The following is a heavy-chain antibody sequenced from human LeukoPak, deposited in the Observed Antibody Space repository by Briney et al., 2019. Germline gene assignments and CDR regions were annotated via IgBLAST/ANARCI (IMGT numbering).Heavy chain of an antibody. V-gene: IGHV4-59*12. D-gene: IGHD1-26*01. CDR2: IYYSGST. CDR3: ARGVRYSGSDRAWYAFDI. Sequence: NPSETLSLTCTVSGGSISSYYWSWIRQPPGKGLEWIGYIYYSGSTNYNTSLKSRVTISVDTSKNLFSLKLSSVTAADTAVYYCARGVRYSGSDRAWYAFDIWGQGTMVTVSS. J-gene: IGHJ3*02. CDR1: GGSISSYY.